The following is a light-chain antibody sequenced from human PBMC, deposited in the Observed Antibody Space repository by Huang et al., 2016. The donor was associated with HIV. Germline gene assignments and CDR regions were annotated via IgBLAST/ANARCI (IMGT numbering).Light chain of an antibody. CDR1: QSIFTRSNNKNY. J-gene: IGKJ1*01. CDR2: WAS. Sequence: DIVMTQSPDSLAVSLGERATINCKSSQSIFTRSNNKNYLAWYQQKAGQPPKLLIYWASTRGSGVPDRFSGSGSGTDFTLTISSLQAEDVAIYYCHQYYTTLRTFGQGTRVEVK. V-gene: IGKV4-1*01. CDR3: HQYYTTLRT.